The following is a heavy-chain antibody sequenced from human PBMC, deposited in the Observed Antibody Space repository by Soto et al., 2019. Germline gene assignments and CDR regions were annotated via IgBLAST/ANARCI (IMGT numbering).Heavy chain of an antibody. V-gene: IGHV1-46*03. CDR3: ARVQVLRYFDLPWYYGMDV. Sequence: GASVKVSCKASGYTFPSYYMHWVRQAPGQGLEWKGIINPSGGSTSYAQKFQGRVTMTRDTSTSTVYMELSSLRSEDTAVYFCARVQVLRYFDLPWYYGMDVWGQGTTVTVSS. CDR1: GYTFPSYY. D-gene: IGHD3-9*01. J-gene: IGHJ6*02. CDR2: INPSGGST.